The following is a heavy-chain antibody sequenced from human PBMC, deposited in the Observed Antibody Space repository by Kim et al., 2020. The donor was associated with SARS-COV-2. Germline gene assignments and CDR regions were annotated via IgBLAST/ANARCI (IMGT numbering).Heavy chain of an antibody. CDR2: T. CDR3: ARCPLDWYIDY. D-gene: IGHD3-9*01. J-gene: IGHJ4*02. V-gene: IGHV4-59*01. Sequence: TKSNPSLKSRITISVDPSKNQFSLKLSSVSAADTAVYYCARCPLDWYIDYWGQGTLVTVSS.